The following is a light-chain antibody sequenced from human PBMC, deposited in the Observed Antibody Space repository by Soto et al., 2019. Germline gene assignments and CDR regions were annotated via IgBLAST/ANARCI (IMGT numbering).Light chain of an antibody. Sequence: QSVLTQPPSVSGAPGQRVTISCTGSSSNIGAGYDVHWYQHLPGTAPKLLIYSDNNRPSGVPDRFSGSKSGTSASLAITGLHAEDEADYYCQSYDSSLRGNWVFGVGTKLTVL. J-gene: IGLJ3*02. CDR2: SDN. CDR3: QSYDSSLRGNWV. CDR1: SSNIGAGYD. V-gene: IGLV1-40*01.